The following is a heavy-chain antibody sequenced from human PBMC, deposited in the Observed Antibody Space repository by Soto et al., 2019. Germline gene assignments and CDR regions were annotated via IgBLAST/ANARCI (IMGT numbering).Heavy chain of an antibody. CDR3: VMVDNYVTPTPQDV. D-gene: IGHD3-16*01. V-gene: IGHV1-18*01. CDR1: GYIFVNYG. Sequence: QVQLVQSGDEVKKPGASVKVSCKASGYIFVNYGIAWVRQAPGQGLEWMGWISPYTGNTHSATKVQGRLTMTTDTYPSTAYMVLGSLTSDDTAVYYCVMVDNYVTPTPQDVWGQGTTVTVSS. J-gene: IGHJ6*02. CDR2: ISPYTGNT.